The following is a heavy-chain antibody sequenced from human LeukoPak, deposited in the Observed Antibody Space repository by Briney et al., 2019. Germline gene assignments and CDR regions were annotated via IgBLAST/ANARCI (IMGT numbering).Heavy chain of an antibody. J-gene: IGHJ3*02. CDR3: ARANYYDSSGYYSAFDI. D-gene: IGHD3-22*01. CDR1: GFTFNNYA. Sequence: AGGSLRLSCAGSGFTFNNYAMSWVRRAPRKGLEWVSVIYSGGSTYYADFVKGRFTISRDNSKNTLYLQMNSLRAEDTAVYYCARANYYDSSGYYSAFDIWGQGTMVTVSS. V-gene: IGHV3-53*01. CDR2: IYSGGST.